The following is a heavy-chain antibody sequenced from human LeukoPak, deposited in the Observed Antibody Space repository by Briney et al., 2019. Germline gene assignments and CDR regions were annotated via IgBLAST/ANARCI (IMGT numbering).Heavy chain of an antibody. J-gene: IGHJ4*02. CDR3: AKGREVSRYSSGLNFDY. CDR1: GLTLNSND. D-gene: IGHD6-19*01. Sequence: GGSLRLSCAASGLTLNSNDMHWVRQGTGRGLEWVSSIGTVGDTFYPGSVKGRFTISRDNSKNTLYLQMNSLRAEDTAVYYCAKGREVSRYSSGLNFDYWGQGTLVTVSS. CDR2: IGTVGDT. V-gene: IGHV3-13*01.